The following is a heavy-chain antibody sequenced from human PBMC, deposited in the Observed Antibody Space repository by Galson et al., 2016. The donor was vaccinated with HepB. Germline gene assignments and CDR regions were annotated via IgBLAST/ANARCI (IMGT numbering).Heavy chain of an antibody. J-gene: IGHJ4*02. CDR1: GYTFTNYD. CDR2: MNPNNGHT. Sequence: SVKVSCKASGYTFTNYDIHWVRQAPGQGLEWLGWMNPNNGHTGYADNFQGRVTMTRDTSISMAFMELSSLRYDDTAVYYCARDTGYDSFLDYWGQGTLVSVSS. CDR3: ARDTGYDSFLDY. D-gene: IGHD5-12*01. V-gene: IGHV1-8*01.